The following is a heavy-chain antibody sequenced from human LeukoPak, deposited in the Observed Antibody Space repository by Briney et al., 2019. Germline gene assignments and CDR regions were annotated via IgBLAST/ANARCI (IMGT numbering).Heavy chain of an antibody. D-gene: IGHD6-25*01. Sequence: GGSLRLSCAASGFTFSDHFMTWIRQAPGKGLEWVSYISSRGTTIYYADFVKGRFTISRDNAKNSLNLQMSSLRADDTAVYYCARGRPYYYYAMDVWGQGTTVTVSS. V-gene: IGHV3-11*01. CDR3: ARGRPYYYYAMDV. J-gene: IGHJ6*02. CDR2: ISSRGTTI. CDR1: GFTFSDHF.